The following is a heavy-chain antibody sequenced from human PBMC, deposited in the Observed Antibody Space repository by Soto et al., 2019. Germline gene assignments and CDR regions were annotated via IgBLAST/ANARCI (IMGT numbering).Heavy chain of an antibody. Sequence: SETLSLTCTVSGGSVSSGSYYWSWIRQPPGKGLEWIGYIYYSGSTNYNPSLKSRVTISVDTSKNQFSLKLSSVTAAGTAVYYCARIHYDSSGYYYPFDYWGQGTLVTVSS. CDR1: GGSVSSGSYY. D-gene: IGHD3-22*01. J-gene: IGHJ4*02. CDR2: IYYSGST. CDR3: ARIHYDSSGYYYPFDY. V-gene: IGHV4-61*01.